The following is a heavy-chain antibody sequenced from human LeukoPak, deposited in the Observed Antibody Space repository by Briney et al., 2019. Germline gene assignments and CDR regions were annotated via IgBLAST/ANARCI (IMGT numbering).Heavy chain of an antibody. D-gene: IGHD1-26*01. Sequence: SETLSLTCTVSGGSISSGGYYWSWIRQHPGKGLEWIGYIYYSGSTYYNPSLKSRVTISVDTSKNQFSLKLSSVTAADTAVYYCAGRRPYSRQAFDYWGQGTLVTVSS. CDR1: GGSISSGGYY. V-gene: IGHV4-31*03. CDR3: AGRRPYSRQAFDY. J-gene: IGHJ4*02. CDR2: IYYSGST.